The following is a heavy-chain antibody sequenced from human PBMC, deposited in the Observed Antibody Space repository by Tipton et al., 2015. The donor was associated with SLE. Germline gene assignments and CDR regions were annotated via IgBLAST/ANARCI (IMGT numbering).Heavy chain of an antibody. Sequence: TLSLTCTVSGGSISSYYWSWIRQPPGKGLEWIGYIYYSGRTNYNPSLKSRVTISVDTSKNKFSLKLRSVTAADTAVYYCARHNGAAGAVDIWGQGTMVTVSS. CDR2: IYYSGRT. D-gene: IGHD2-8*01. CDR3: ARHNGAAGAVDI. J-gene: IGHJ3*02. CDR1: GGSISSYY. V-gene: IGHV4-59*08.